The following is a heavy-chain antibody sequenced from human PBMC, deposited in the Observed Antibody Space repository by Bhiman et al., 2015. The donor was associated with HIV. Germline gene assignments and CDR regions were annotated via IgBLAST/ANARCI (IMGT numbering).Heavy chain of an antibody. D-gene: IGHD3-22*01. CDR3: ARARADSSGLYYFDY. CDR1: GFTFSSYS. V-gene: IGHV3-21*03. Sequence: EVQLVESGGGLVKPGGSLRLSCAASGFTFSSYSMNWVRQAPGKGLEWVSYISSSSSTYIYYADSVKGRFTISRDNAKNSLYLQMNSLRAEDTAVYYCARARADSSGLYYFDYWGQGTLVTVSS. J-gene: IGHJ4*02. CDR2: ISSSSSTYI.